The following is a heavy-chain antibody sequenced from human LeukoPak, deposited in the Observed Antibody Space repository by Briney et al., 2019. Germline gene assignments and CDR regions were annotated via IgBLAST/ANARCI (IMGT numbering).Heavy chain of an antibody. D-gene: IGHD3-22*01. Sequence: PVGSLRLSCAASGFTFSSYAMSWVRQAPGKGLEWVSTIRNSGGRTYYADSVKGRFTISRDDSKNTLYLQMNSLRAEDTAIYYCAKDMIVLGFASDFDYWGQGTLVTVSS. CDR1: GFTFSSYA. CDR2: IRNSGGRT. V-gene: IGHV3-23*01. CDR3: AKDMIVLGFASDFDY. J-gene: IGHJ4*02.